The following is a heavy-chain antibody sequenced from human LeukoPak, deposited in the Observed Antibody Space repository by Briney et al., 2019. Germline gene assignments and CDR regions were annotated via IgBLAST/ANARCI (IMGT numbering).Heavy chain of an antibody. Sequence: ASVKVSCKASGYTFTSYYMHWVRQAPGQGLEWVGIINPSDSITTYAQKFQGRVTMTRDTSTSTVYMELSRLRSDDTAVYYCARGAPDYRDAFDIWGQGTMVTVSS. V-gene: IGHV1-46*01. CDR2: INPSDSIT. CDR3: ARGAPDYRDAFDI. J-gene: IGHJ3*02. CDR1: GYTFTSYY. D-gene: IGHD3-16*01.